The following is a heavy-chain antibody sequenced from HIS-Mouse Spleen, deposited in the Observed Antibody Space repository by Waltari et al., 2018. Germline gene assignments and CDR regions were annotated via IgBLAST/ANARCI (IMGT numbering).Heavy chain of an antibody. CDR3: ARASRDLLLPRYFDL. J-gene: IGHJ2*01. Sequence: QVQLQESGPGLVKPSETLSLTCTVSGGSISSYYRRWFGQPPGKGLEWIGYYSGSTNYTPSLKSRVTISVDTSKNQFSLKLSSVTAADTAVYYCARASRDLLLPRYFDLWGRGTLVTVSS. CDR1: GGSISSYY. V-gene: IGHV4-59*01. CDR2: YYSGST.